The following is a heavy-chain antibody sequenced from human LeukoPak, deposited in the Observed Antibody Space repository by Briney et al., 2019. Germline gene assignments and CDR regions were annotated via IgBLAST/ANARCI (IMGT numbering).Heavy chain of an antibody. V-gene: IGHV5-51*01. CDR2: VYPGDSDT. D-gene: IGHD6-13*01. CDR1: GYTFSNYW. Sequence: GESVKISCEASGYTFSNYWIGWVRQVPGQGLEWVAFVYPGDSDTRYSPSFQGQVAVSSDKSANAAYLHWSSLKASDTAKYFCARHAHLTISAAGSEIDHWGQGALVTVSS. CDR3: ARHAHLTISAAGSEIDH. J-gene: IGHJ4*02.